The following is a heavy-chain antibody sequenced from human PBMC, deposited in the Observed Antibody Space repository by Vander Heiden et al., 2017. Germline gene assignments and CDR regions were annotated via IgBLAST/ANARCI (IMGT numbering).Heavy chain of an antibody. V-gene: IGHV3-33*01. CDR2: IWYDGSNK. D-gene: IGHD6-19*01. Sequence: QVQLVESGGGVVQAGRSLRLSCAASGFPFSSYGMHWVRQAPGKGLEWVAVIWYDGSNKYYADSVKGRFTISRDNSKNTLYLQMNSLRAEDTAVYYCAREEASSGLYFDYWGQGTLVTVSS. CDR3: AREEASSGLYFDY. CDR1: GFPFSSYG. J-gene: IGHJ4*02.